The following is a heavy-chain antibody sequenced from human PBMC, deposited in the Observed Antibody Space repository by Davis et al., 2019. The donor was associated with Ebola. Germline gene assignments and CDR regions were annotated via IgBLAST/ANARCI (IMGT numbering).Heavy chain of an antibody. Sequence: GGSLRLSCAASGFTFSSYAMHWVRQAPGKGLEWVAVISYDGSNKYYADSVKGRFTISRDNSKNTLYLQMNSLRAEDTAVYYCARVGLELLALHDAFDIWGQGTMVTVSS. V-gene: IGHV3-30-3*01. CDR1: GFTFSSYA. CDR3: ARVGLELLALHDAFDI. CDR2: ISYDGSNK. J-gene: IGHJ3*02. D-gene: IGHD1-7*01.